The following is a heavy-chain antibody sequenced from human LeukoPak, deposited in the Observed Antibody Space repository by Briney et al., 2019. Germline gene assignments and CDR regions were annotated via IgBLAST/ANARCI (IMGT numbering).Heavy chain of an antibody. D-gene: IGHD7-27*01. Sequence: ASVKVSCKASGYTLTGYYMHWVRQAPGQGLEWMGWINPNSGGTNYAQKFRGRVTMIRDTSISTAYMELSRLRSDDTAVYYCAREANWGLSAPLDYWGQGTLVTVSS. CDR1: GYTLTGYY. V-gene: IGHV1-2*02. J-gene: IGHJ4*02. CDR3: AREANWGLSAPLDY. CDR2: INPNSGGT.